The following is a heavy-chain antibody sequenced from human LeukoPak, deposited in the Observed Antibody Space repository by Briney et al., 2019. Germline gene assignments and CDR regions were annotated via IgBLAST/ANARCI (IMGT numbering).Heavy chain of an antibody. V-gene: IGHV4-39*07. J-gene: IGHJ4*02. Sequence: SETLSLTCSVSIGSISSGAYYWGWVRQPPGKGLEWIGSIYYSGSTYYNPSLKSRVTISRDTSNNQFSLKVSSVTAADTAMYYCTRDLGNWDIDFWGQGTLVTVSS. CDR2: IYYSGST. CDR3: TRDLGNWDIDF. CDR1: IGSISSGAYY. D-gene: IGHD7-27*01.